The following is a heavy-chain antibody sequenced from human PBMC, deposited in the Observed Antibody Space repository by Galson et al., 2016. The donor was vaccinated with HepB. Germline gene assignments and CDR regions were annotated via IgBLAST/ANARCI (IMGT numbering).Heavy chain of an antibody. CDR1: GFNFDDHA. CDR2: ISWNSIIL. J-gene: IGHJ6*02. D-gene: IGHD1-26*01. V-gene: IGHV3-9*01. CDR3: AKDVGHRSHGLDV. Sequence: SLRLSCATSGFNFDDHAMHWVRQAPGKGLEWASSISWNSIILGYADSVKGRFTISRDSAKSSLYLQMNSLRAEDTAFYYCAKDVGHRSHGLDVWGQGTTVTVSS.